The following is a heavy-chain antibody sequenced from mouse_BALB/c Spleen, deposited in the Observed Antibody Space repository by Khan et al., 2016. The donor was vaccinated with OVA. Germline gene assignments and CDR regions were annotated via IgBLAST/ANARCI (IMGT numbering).Heavy chain of an antibody. Sequence: QVQLQQSGPELVRPGVSVKISCKGSGYTFTDYAMYWVKQSHAKSLEWIGIISTYSGNTHYNQQFKGKATMTVDKSSSTAYMELARLTSEDSAIYYCAKPAYDCNYDYWGQGTTLTVSS. CDR2: ISTYSGNT. CDR1: GYTFTDYA. V-gene: IGHV1S137*01. CDR3: AKPAYDCNYDY. J-gene: IGHJ2*01. D-gene: IGHD2-3*01.